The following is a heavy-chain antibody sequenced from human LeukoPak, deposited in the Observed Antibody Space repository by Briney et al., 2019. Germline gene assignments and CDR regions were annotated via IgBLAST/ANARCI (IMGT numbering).Heavy chain of an antibody. CDR3: ARGYCSGGSCYGGSLNWFDP. J-gene: IGHJ5*02. CDR1: GITFSTYN. CDR2: ISSTGSTI. V-gene: IGHV3-48*01. Sequence: PRGSLRLSCAASGITFSTYNMNWVRQAPGKGLEWVSYISSTGSTIYYADSLKGRFTISRDNSKNTLYLQMNSLRAEDTAVYYCARGYCSGGSCYGGSLNWFDPWGQGTLVTVSS. D-gene: IGHD2-15*01.